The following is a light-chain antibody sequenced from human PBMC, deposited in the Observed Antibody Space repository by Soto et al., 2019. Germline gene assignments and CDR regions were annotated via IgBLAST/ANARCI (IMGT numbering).Light chain of an antibody. V-gene: IGLV2-23*01. CDR2: EDT. CDR1: SSDVGSFNR. Sequence: QSALTQPASVSGSPGQSITISCTGTSSDVGSFNRVSWYQQHPGKAPKVMIYEDTKRPSGVSSRFSGSKSGNTASLTISGLRAEDEADYYCCSYAGSSDVFGTGTKLTVL. J-gene: IGLJ1*01. CDR3: CSYAGSSDV.